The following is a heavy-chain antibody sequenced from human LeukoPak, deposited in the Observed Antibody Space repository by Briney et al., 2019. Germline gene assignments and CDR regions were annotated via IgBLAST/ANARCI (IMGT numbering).Heavy chain of an antibody. D-gene: IGHD6-19*01. CDR1: GFTFSNFA. CDR2: ISGSGGST. V-gene: IGHV3-23*01. Sequence: GGSLRLSCAASGFTFSNFAMSWVRQAPGKGLEWVSVISGSGGSTYYADSVKGRFTISRDKSKNTLYLQMNSLRVEDTAVYYCAKGAAIGMIAVAGIDYWGQGTLVTVSS. CDR3: AKGAAIGMIAVAGIDY. J-gene: IGHJ4*02.